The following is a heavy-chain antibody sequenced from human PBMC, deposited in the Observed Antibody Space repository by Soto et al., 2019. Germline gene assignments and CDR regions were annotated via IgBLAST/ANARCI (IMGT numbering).Heavy chain of an antibody. CDR2: ISYDGSNK. D-gene: IGHD3-22*01. CDR3: ARGLGMIVVVAPGAFDI. V-gene: IGHV3-30-3*01. CDR1: GFTFSSYA. Sequence: GGSLRLSCAASGFTFSSYAMHWVRQAPGKGLEWVAVISYDGSNKYYADSVKGRFTISRDNSKNTLYLQMNSLRAEDTAVYYCARGLGMIVVVAPGAFDIWGQGTMVTVSS. J-gene: IGHJ3*02.